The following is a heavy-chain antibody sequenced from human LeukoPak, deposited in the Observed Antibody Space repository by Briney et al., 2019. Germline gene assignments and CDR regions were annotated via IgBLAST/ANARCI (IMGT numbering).Heavy chain of an antibody. D-gene: IGHD3-10*01. V-gene: IGHV4-34*01. Sequence: SETLSLTCAVYGGSFSGYYWSWIRQPPGKGLEWIGEINHSGSTNYNPSLKSRVTISVDTSKNQFSLKLSSVTAADTAVYYCARARLNRRGYGSGSYFDYWGQGTLVTVSS. CDR1: GGSFSGYY. CDR2: INHSGST. CDR3: ARARLNRRGYGSGSYFDY. J-gene: IGHJ4*02.